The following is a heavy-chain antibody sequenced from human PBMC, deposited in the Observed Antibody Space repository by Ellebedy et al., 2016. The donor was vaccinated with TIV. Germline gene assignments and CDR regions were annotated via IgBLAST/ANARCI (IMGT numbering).Heavy chain of an antibody. CDR3: AKVKYSSSPRSWYFDY. V-gene: IGHV3-23*01. CDR1: GFTFSSYA. CDR2: ISGSGGST. Sequence: GGSLRLSXAASGFTFSSYAMSWVRQAPGKGLEWVSAISGSGGSTYYADSVKGRFTISRDNSKNTLYLQMNSLRAEDTAVYYCAKVKYSSSPRSWYFDYWGQGTLVTVSS. J-gene: IGHJ4*02. D-gene: IGHD6-6*01.